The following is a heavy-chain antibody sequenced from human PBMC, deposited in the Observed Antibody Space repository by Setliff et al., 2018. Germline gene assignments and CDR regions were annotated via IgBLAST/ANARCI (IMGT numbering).Heavy chain of an antibody. CDR3: VREGVDSRSSTDYRYYVDV. J-gene: IGHJ6*03. D-gene: IGHD3-22*01. CDR1: GGTFSNYG. Sequence: EASVKVSCKASGGTFSNYGISWVRQAPGQGLEWMGGTIPMFGTRNYARKFQGRVTIITDESTSTAYMQLTSLGSEDTAVYYCVREGVDSRSSTDYRYYVDVWGKGTTVTVSS. V-gene: IGHV1-69*05. CDR2: TIPMFGTR.